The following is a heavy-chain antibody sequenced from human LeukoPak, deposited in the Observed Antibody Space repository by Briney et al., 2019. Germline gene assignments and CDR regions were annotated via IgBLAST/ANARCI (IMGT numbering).Heavy chain of an antibody. V-gene: IGHV3-23*01. CDR3: AKYPDLSGSYHDY. Sequence: PGGSLRLSCAASGFTFSSYAMSWVRQAPGKGLEWVSAIIGSGGSTYYADSVKGRFTISRDNSKNTLYLQMNSLRAEDTAVYYCAKYPDLSGSYHDYWGQGTLVTVSS. CDR2: IIGSGGST. D-gene: IGHD1-26*01. J-gene: IGHJ4*02. CDR1: GFTFSSYA.